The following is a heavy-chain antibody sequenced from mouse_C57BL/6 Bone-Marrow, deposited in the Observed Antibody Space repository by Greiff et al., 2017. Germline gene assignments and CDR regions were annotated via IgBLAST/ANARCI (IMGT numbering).Heavy chain of an antibody. CDR2: IYPGNGDP. CDR3: ARSGGKKVPFGY. V-gene: IGHV1-12*01. Sequence: QVQLQQSGAELVRPGASVKMSCKASGNTFPSYNRHGVKKTPRQGLEWIGAIYPGNGDPSYNQTFKGKATLTVVKSSSTAYMQLSSLTAEDSAVYFCARSGGKKVPFGYWGQGTTLTVSS. D-gene: IGHD2-1*01. CDR1: GNTFPSYN. J-gene: IGHJ2*01.